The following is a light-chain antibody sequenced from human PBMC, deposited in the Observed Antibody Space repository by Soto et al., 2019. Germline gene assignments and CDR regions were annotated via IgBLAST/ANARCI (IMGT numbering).Light chain of an antibody. CDR3: QQYETFSGT. J-gene: IGKJ1*01. CDR2: DAS. V-gene: IGKV1-5*01. Sequence: IHMTHSPSTLSATLLYTVTVTFLASQSISGWLAWYQQKPGEAPKLLIYDASALQSGVPSRFSASGPGTKFTLTIGSLQSDDFATYYCQQYETFSGTFGPGTKVDIK. CDR1: QSISGW.